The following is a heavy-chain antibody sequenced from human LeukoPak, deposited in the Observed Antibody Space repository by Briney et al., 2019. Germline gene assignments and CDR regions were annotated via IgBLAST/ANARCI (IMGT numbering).Heavy chain of an antibody. J-gene: IGHJ4*02. CDR2: IIPIFGTA. D-gene: IGHD3-3*01. Sequence: SVKVSCKASGGTFSSYAISWVRQAPGQGLEWMGRIIPIFGTANYAQKFQGRVTITTDESTSTAYMERSSLRSEETAVYYCARDDYDFWSGYYKSGDYWGQGTLVTVSS. V-gene: IGHV1-69*05. CDR3: ARDDYDFWSGYYKSGDY. CDR1: GGTFSSYA.